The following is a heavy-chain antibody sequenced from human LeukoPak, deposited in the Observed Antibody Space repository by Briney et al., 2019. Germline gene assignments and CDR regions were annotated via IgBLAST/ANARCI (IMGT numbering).Heavy chain of an antibody. CDR2: ISYEGSNK. D-gene: IGHD3-22*01. CDR1: GFTFSSYG. J-gene: IGHJ4*02. V-gene: IGHV3-30*03. Sequence: GGSPRLSCAAAGFTFSSYGMHWVRQAPGKGLGWVAVISYEGSNKYYADSVKGRFTISRDNSKNTLYLQMNSLRAEDTAVYYCARDPNYYDSSGYAALDYWGQGTLVTVSS. CDR3: ARDPNYYDSSGYAALDY.